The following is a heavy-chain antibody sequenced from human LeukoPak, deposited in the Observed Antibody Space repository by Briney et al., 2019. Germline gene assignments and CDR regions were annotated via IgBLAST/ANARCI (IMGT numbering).Heavy chain of an antibody. V-gene: IGHV3-23*01. CDR1: GFTFSTYA. J-gene: IGHJ4*02. D-gene: IGHD3-22*01. CDR3: AKGYYYDSSGHYYLIDY. CDR2: ISGSGGST. Sequence: GGSLRLSCAASGFTFSTYAMTWVRQAPGKGLVWVSAISGSGGSTYYSDSVKGRFTISRDNSKNTLFLQMNSLRAEDTALYYCAKGYYYDSSGHYYLIDYWGQGTLVTVSS.